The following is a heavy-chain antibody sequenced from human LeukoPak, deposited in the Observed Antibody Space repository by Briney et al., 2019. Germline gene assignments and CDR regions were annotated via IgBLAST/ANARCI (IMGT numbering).Heavy chain of an antibody. CDR3: AREGGVATVTTYYYYYYMDV. CDR1: GYSISSGYY. Sequence: PSETLSLTCTVSGYSISSGYYWGWIRQPPGKGLEWIGSIYHSGSTYYNPSLKSRVTISVDTSKNQFSLKLSSVTAADTAVYYCAREGGVATVTTYYYYYYMDVWGKGTTVTVSS. J-gene: IGHJ6*03. CDR2: IYHSGST. V-gene: IGHV4-38-2*02. D-gene: IGHD4-17*01.